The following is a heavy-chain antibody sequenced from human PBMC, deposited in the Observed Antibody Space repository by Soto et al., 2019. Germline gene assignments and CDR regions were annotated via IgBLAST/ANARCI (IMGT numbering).Heavy chain of an antibody. CDR1: GFTFSSYD. Sequence: GGSLRLSCAASGFTFSSYDMHWVRQATGKGLEWVSAIGTAGDTYYPGSVKGRFTISRENAKNSLYLQMNSLRAEDTAVYYCARSGDSSGYYPLDYWGQGTLVTVSS. V-gene: IGHV3-13*01. J-gene: IGHJ4*02. CDR3: ARSGDSSGYYPLDY. CDR2: IGTAGDT. D-gene: IGHD3-22*01.